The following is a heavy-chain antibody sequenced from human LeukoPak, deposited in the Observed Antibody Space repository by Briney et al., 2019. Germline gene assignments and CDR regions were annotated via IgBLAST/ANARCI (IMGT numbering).Heavy chain of an antibody. J-gene: IGHJ3*02. V-gene: IGHV4-39*07. CDR1: GGSISSSSYY. CDR2: IYYSGST. CDR3: ARVGGITMIVVLITDAFDI. D-gene: IGHD3-22*01. Sequence: SETLSLTCTVSGGSISSSSYYWGWIRQPPGKGLEWIGSIYYSGSTYYNPSLKSRVTISVDTSKNQFSLKLRSVTVADTAVYYCARVGGITMIVVLITDAFDIWGQGTMVTVSS.